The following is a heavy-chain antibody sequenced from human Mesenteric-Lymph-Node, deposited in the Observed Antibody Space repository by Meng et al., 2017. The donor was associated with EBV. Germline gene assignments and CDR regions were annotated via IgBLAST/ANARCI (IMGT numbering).Heavy chain of an antibody. CDR3: ARSFNGDWPFFDL. CDR1: GDSVSNGDYS. CDR2: IYHSGPS. J-gene: IGHJ2*01. V-gene: IGHV4-30-2*01. D-gene: IGHD4-17*01. Sequence: QGHLQESGSGLVEPPQTPSLTCAVSGDSVSNGDYSWSWIRQPSGKGLEWIGHIYHSGPSYYNPSLRSRVSISLDRAKNEFSLMLNSVTAADTAFYYCARSFNGDWPFFDLWGRGTLVTVSS.